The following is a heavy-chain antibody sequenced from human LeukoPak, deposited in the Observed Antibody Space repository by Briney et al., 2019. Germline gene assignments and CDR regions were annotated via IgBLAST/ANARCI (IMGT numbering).Heavy chain of an antibody. D-gene: IGHD3-16*02. Sequence: SETLSLTWTVSGXSISSSSNYWGWIRQPPGKGREWIGSIYYSGSTYYNPSLKSRVTISVDTSKNQFSLKLSSVTAADTAVYYCATVYYDYVWGSYRPPFDYWGQGTLVTVSS. J-gene: IGHJ4*02. CDR2: IYYSGST. CDR1: GXSISSSSNY. V-gene: IGHV4-39*01. CDR3: ATVYYDYVWGSYRPPFDY.